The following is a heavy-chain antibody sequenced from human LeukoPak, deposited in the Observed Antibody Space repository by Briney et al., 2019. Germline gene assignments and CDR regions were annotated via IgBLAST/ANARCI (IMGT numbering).Heavy chain of an antibody. J-gene: IGHJ6*03. CDR3: ARQVSLAVAGTRKYYYYMDV. D-gene: IGHD6-19*01. Sequence: SQTLSLTCAISGDTVSSNSAAWNWIRQSPSRGLEWLGRTYYRSNGYNDYAVSVKSRITINPDTSKNQFSLQLNSVTPEDTAVYYCARQVSLAVAGTRKYYYYMDVWGKGTTVTVSS. V-gene: IGHV6-1*01. CDR1: GDTVSSNSAA. CDR2: TYYRSNGYN.